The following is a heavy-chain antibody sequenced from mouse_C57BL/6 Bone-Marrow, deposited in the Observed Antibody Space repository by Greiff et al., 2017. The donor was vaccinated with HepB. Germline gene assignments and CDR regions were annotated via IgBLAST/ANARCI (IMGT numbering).Heavy chain of an antibody. CDR1: GYTFTSYW. J-gene: IGHJ3*01. D-gene: IGHD1-1*01. CDR3: ARRDCGSSYGFAY. V-gene: IGHV1-64*01. CDR2: IHPNSGST. Sequence: QVQLQQPGAELVKPGASVKLSCKASGYTFTSYWMHWVKQRPGQGLEWIGMIHPNSGSTNYNEKFKSKATLTVDKSSSTAYMQLSSLTSEDSAVYYCARRDCGSSYGFAYWGQGTLVTVSA.